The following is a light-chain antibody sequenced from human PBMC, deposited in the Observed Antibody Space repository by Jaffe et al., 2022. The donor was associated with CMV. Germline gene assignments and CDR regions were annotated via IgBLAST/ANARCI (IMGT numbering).Light chain of an antibody. Sequence: DIQMTQSPSSLSASVGDRVTITCQASQDISNYLNWYQQKAGKAPKLLIYDASNLEKGVPSRFSGSGSGTDFTFTISSLQPEDIATYYCQQYYTFPTFGGGTKVEIK. CDR3: QQYYTFPT. CDR2: DAS. V-gene: IGKV1-33*01. CDR1: QDISNY. J-gene: IGKJ4*01.